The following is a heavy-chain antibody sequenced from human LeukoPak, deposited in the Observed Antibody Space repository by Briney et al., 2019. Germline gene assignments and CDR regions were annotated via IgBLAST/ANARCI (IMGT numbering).Heavy chain of an antibody. V-gene: IGHV1-46*01. Sequence: ASVKVSCKASGYTFTSYYMHWVRQAPGQGLEWMGIINPSGGSTSYAQKFQGRVTMTRDMSTSTVYMELRSLKSDDTAVYYCASLKNYYDSSGYLVTDALDIWGQGTMVTVSS. CDR3: ASLKNYYDSSGYLVTDALDI. J-gene: IGHJ3*02. CDR2: INPSGGST. D-gene: IGHD3-22*01. CDR1: GYTFTSYY.